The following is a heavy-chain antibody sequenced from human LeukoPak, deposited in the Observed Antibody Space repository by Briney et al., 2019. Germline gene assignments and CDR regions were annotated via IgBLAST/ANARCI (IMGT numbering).Heavy chain of an antibody. CDR1: GFTFDDYA. CDR2: ISWNSGSI. Sequence: GGSLRLSCAASGFTFDDYAMHWVRQAPGKGLEWVSGISWNSGSIGYADSVKGRFTISRDNAKNSLYLQMNSLRAEDTALYYCAKEGSGWSPSGWGQGTLVTASS. D-gene: IGHD6-19*01. V-gene: IGHV3-9*01. J-gene: IGHJ4*02. CDR3: AKEGSGWSPSG.